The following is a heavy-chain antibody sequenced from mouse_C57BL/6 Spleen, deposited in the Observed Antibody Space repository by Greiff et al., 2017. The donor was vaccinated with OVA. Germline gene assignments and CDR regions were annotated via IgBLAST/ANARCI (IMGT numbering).Heavy chain of an antibody. CDR3: ARGGVLYAMDY. V-gene: IGHV1-42*01. Sequence: EVQLQQSGPELVKPGASVKISCKASGYSFTGYYMNWVKQSPEQSLEWIGEINPSTGGTTYNQKFKAKATLTVDKSSSTAYMQHKSLTSEDSAVYYCARGGVLYAMDYWGQGTSVTVSS. CDR2: INPSTGGT. CDR1: GYSFTGYY. J-gene: IGHJ4*01. D-gene: IGHD2-14*01.